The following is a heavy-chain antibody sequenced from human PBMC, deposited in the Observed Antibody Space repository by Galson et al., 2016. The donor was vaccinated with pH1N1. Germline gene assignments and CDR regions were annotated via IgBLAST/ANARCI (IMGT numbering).Heavy chain of an antibody. CDR3: VRDLGRLRDF. D-gene: IGHD7-27*01. Sequence: SVKVSCKASGNIFTRDYVHWVRQAPGQGLEWMGVIDPTNGGTTFAQKFQDLVTMTRDTSTNTVYMGVSGLKSDDTAVYYCVRDLGRLRDFWGQGTLATVSS. CDR1: GNIFTRDY. V-gene: IGHV1-46*03. CDR2: IDPTNGGT. J-gene: IGHJ4*02.